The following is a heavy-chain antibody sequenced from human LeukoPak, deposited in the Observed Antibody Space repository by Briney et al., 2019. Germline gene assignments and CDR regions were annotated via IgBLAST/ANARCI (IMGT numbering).Heavy chain of an antibody. J-gene: IGHJ5*02. Sequence: KSSETLSLTCTVSGYSISSGYYWGWIRQPPGKGLEWIGSIYHSGSTYYNPSLKSRVTISVDTSKNQFSLKLSSVTAADTAVYYCARDPQYYYGSGKFDPWGQGTLVTVSS. CDR1: GYSISSGYY. D-gene: IGHD3-10*01. CDR3: ARDPQYYYGSGKFDP. V-gene: IGHV4-38-2*02. CDR2: IYHSGST.